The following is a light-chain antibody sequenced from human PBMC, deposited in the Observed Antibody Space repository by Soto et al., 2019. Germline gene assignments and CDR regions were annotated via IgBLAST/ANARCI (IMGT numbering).Light chain of an antibody. CDR1: SSNIGAGYD. Sequence: QSVLTQPPSVSGAPGQGVTISCTGSSSNIGAGYDVHWYQQLPGTAPKLLIYGNNNRPSGVPDRFSGSKSGTSASLAITGLQAEDEGDYYCQSYDNSLSAWVFGGGTKLTVL. CDR2: GNN. V-gene: IGLV1-40*01. J-gene: IGLJ3*02. CDR3: QSYDNSLSAWV.